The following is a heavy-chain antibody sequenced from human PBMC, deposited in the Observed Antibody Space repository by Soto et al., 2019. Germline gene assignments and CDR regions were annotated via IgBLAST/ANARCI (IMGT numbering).Heavy chain of an antibody. CDR2: INPNSGGT. Sequence: ASVKVSCKASGYTFTGYYMHWVRQAPGQGLEWMGWINPNSGGTNYAQKFQGRVTMTRDTSISTAYMELSGLRSDDTAVYYCARDRRLVSQRQQLVPGYWGQGTLVTVSS. V-gene: IGHV1-2*02. D-gene: IGHD6-13*01. J-gene: IGHJ4*02. CDR3: ARDRRLVSQRQQLVPGY. CDR1: GYTFTGYY.